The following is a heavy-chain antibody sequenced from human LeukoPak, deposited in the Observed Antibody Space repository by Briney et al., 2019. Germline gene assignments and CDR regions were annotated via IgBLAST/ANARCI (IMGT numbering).Heavy chain of an antibody. CDR3: AKDSAWKSPEPFGDLDP. V-gene: IGHV3-11*04. Sequence: GGSLRLSCAASGFTFSDYYMSWIRQAPGKGLEWVSYISSSGSTIYYADSVKGRFTISRDNSKNTLYLQMNSLRAEDTAVYYCAKDSAWKSPEPFGDLDPWGQGTLVTVSS. J-gene: IGHJ5*02. CDR1: GFTFSDYY. CDR2: ISSSGSTI. D-gene: IGHD1-14*01.